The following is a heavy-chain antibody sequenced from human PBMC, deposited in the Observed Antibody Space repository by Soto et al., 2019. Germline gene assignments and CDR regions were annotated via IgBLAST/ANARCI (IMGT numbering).Heavy chain of an antibody. CDR2: IIPIFGTA. CDR3: AREWSSSSRHLDY. CDR1: GGTFSSYA. Sequence: GASGKVCCKASGGTFSSYAISWVRQAPGQGLEWMGGIIPIFGTANYAQKFQGRVTITADESTSTAYMELSSLRSEDTAVYYCAREWSSSSRHLDYCGQGTLVTVSS. J-gene: IGHJ4*02. D-gene: IGHD6-6*01. V-gene: IGHV1-69*13.